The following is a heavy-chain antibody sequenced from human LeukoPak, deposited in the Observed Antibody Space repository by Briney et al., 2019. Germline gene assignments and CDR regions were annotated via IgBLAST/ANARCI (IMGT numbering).Heavy chain of an antibody. J-gene: IGHJ4*02. CDR3: ARGRSLPGPPLRRLWFGRYNVGYIEYYFDY. D-gene: IGHD3-10*01. V-gene: IGHV3-7*01. Sequence: GGSLGLSCAASRFTFSSYSMNWVRQAPGKGLEWVANIKQDGSEKYYVDSVKGRFTISRDNAKNSLYLQMNSLRAEDTAVYYCARGRSLPGPPLRRLWFGRYNVGYIEYYFDYWGQGTLVTVSS. CDR1: RFTFSSYS. CDR2: IKQDGSEK.